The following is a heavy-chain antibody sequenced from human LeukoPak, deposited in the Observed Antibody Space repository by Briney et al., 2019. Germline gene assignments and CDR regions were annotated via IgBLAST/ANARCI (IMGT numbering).Heavy chain of an antibody. V-gene: IGHV4-34*01. Sequence: SETLSLTCAVYGGSFSGYYWSWIRQPPGKGLEWIGEINHSGSTNYNPSLKSRVTISVDTSKNQFSLKLSSVTAADTAVYYCARSGYDSSGYFPVDYWGQGTLVTVSS. CDR1: GGSFSGYY. CDR2: INHSGST. CDR3: ARSGYDSSGYFPVDY. D-gene: IGHD3-22*01. J-gene: IGHJ4*02.